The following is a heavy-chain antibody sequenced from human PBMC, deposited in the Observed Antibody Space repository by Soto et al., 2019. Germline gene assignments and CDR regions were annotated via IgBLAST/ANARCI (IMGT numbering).Heavy chain of an antibody. CDR2: ITSSSYT. V-gene: IGHV3-11*06. D-gene: IGHD3-22*01. J-gene: IGHJ4*03. CDR1: GFTFSDYY. Sequence: QVQLVESGGGLVKPGGSLRLSCAASGFTFSDYYMTWIRQAPGKGLEWVSYITSSSYTNYAESVKGRFTISRDNAKSTLFLQMNRLRAEDTAVYFCARDGESVFYHDNSGPPDHWGQGTPVTVSS. CDR3: ARDGESVFYHDNSGPPDH.